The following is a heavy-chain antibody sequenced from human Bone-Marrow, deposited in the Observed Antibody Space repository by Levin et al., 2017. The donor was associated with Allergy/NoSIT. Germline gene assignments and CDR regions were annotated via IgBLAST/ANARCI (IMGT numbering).Heavy chain of an antibody. D-gene: IGHD2-15*01. CDR2: ISKDSVTI. CDR3: VRDGGLIDC. J-gene: IGHJ4*02. Sequence: PGGSLRLSCEASGFIFSDYYMSWFRQAPGKGLEWVSYISKDSVTIYYADSVRGRFTISRDNAKNSLYLQMRSLRAEDTAVYYCVRDGGLIDCWGRGTLVTVSS. CDR1: GFIFSDYY. V-gene: IGHV3-11*01.